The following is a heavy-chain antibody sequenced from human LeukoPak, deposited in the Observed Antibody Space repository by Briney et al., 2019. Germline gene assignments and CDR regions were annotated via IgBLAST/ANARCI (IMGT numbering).Heavy chain of an antibody. D-gene: IGHD1-26*01. Sequence: GGSLRLSCALSGFTVSSNYMSWVRDAQGEGVEWVSDMDSGGSTYCADAVKDPFTISRDTSKNTLYLKRNSLRAEDTAVYYCARHGEWELLSYYYGMDVWGQGTTVTVSS. V-gene: IGHV3-53*05. CDR1: GFTVSSNY. J-gene: IGHJ6*02. CDR2: MDSGGST. CDR3: ARHGEWELLSYYYGMDV.